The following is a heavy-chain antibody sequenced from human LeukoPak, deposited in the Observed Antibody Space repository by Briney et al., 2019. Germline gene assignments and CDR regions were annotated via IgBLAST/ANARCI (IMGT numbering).Heavy chain of an antibody. CDR3: AREEDSSGWYLYFQH. CDR2: ISAYNGNT. J-gene: IGHJ1*01. CDR1: GYTFTSYG. Sequence: GASVKVSCKASGYTFTSYGISWVRQAPRQGLEWMGWISAYNGNTNYAQKLQGRVTMTTDTSTSTAYMELRSLRSDDTAVYYCAREEDSSGWYLYFQHWGQGTLVTVSS. V-gene: IGHV1-18*01. D-gene: IGHD6-19*01.